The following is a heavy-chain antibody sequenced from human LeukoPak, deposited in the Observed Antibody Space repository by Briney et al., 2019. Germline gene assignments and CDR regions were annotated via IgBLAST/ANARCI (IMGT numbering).Heavy chain of an antibody. D-gene: IGHD2-21*02. CDR3: ARLGLGTKYCGGDCTGFDY. J-gene: IGHJ4*02. Sequence: GESLKISCKGSGYSFTSYWIGWVRQMPGKGLEWMGVIYRGDSDTRYSPSFQGQVTISADKSISTAYLQWSSLKASDTAMYYCARLGLGTKYCGGDCTGFDYWGQGTLVTVSS. V-gene: IGHV5-51*01. CDR1: GYSFTSYW. CDR2: IYRGDSDT.